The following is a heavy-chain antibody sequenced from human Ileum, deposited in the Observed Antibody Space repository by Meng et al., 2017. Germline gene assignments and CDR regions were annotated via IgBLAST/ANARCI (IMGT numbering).Heavy chain of an antibody. J-gene: IGHJ4*02. CDR2: IYHSGLV. CDR3: AANSGKKMHS. Sequence: QWQLKESGQGLVKHSGTLCLTCAVSGDSISTTNWWNWVRQPPGEGLEWIGEIYHSGLVNYNLSLKSRVTLSIDKSKNQFSLKLISVTAADTGVYYCAANSGKKMHSWGQGTLVTVSS. V-gene: IGHV4-4*02. CDR1: GDSISTTNW. D-gene: IGHD4-23*01.